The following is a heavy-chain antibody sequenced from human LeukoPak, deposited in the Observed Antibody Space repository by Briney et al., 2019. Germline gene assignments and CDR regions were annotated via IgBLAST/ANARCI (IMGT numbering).Heavy chain of an antibody. J-gene: IGHJ4*02. Sequence: GGSLRLSCAASGFTFSSYGMHWVRQAPGKGLEWVAVISYDGSNKYYADSVKGRFTISRDNSKNTLYLQMNSLRAEDTAVYYCAKDLDHFDYWGQGTLVTVSS. CDR2: ISYDGSNK. D-gene: IGHD1-1*01. CDR3: AKDLDHFDY. V-gene: IGHV3-30*18. CDR1: GFTFSSYG.